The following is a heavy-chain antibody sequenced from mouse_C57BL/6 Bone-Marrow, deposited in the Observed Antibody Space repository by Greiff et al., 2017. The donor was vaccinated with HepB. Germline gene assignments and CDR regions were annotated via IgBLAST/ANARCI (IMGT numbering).Heavy chain of an antibody. J-gene: IGHJ2*01. CDR3: ARSLQEDY. CDR2: INPNNGGT. D-gene: IGHD6-2*01. Sequence: VQLQQSGPELVKPGASVKISCKASGYTFTDYYMNWVKQSHGKSLEWIGDINPNNGGTSYNQKFKGKATLTVDKSSSTAYMELRSLTSEDSAVYFCARSLQEDYWGQGTTLTVSS. V-gene: IGHV1-26*01. CDR1: GYTFTDYY.